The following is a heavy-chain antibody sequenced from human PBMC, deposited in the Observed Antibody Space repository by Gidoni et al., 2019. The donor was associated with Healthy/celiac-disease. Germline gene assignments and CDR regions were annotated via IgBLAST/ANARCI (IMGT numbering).Heavy chain of an antibody. J-gene: IGHJ4*02. D-gene: IGHD2-8*02. CDR3: ARDVTIWSRFDY. CDR1: GFSVSINY. V-gene: IGHV3-53*01. Sequence: EVEPVESGVAGIQTGGSLGLPCAASGFSVSINYMSWVRQAPGTGLEWVSVIYSGGSTYYADSVKGRFTISRDISKNTLYLQMNSLRAEDTAVYYCARDVTIWSRFDYWGQGTLVTVSS. CDR2: IYSGGST.